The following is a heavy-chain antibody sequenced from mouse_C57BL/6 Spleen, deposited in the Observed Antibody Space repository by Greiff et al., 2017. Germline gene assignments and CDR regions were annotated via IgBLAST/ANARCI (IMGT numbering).Heavy chain of an antibody. CDR3: ARDYYGSSYTFAY. D-gene: IGHD1-1*01. J-gene: IGHJ3*01. CDR1: GYTFTSYW. CDR2: IYPGSGST. Sequence: QVQLQQSGAELVKPGASVKMSCKASGYTFTSYWITWVKQRPGQGLEWIGDIYPGSGSTNYNEKFKSKATLTVDTSSSTAYMQLSSLTSEDSAVYYCARDYYGSSYTFAYWGQGTLVTVSA. V-gene: IGHV1-55*01.